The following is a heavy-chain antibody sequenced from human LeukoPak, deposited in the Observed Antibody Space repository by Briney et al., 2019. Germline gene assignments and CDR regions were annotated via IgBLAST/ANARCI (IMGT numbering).Heavy chain of an antibody. CDR2: FDPEDGET. CDR3: ATATTVTLLLDY. J-gene: IGHJ4*02. D-gene: IGHD4-17*01. CDR1: GYTLTELS. V-gene: IGHV1-24*01. Sequence: GASVKVSCKVSGYTLTELSMHWVRQAPGKGLEWMGGFDPEDGETIYAQKFQGRVTMTEDTSTDTAYMELSSLRSEDTAVYHCATATTVTLLLDYWGQGTLVTVSS.